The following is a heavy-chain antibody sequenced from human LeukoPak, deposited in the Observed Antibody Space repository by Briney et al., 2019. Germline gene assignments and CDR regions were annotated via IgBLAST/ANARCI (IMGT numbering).Heavy chain of an antibody. V-gene: IGHV1-2*02. J-gene: IGHJ5*02. Sequence: ASVKVSCMASGYTFTDYYMHWVRQAPGQGLEWMGWVNPKSGGTNYAQELQGRVTMTRDTSISTAYMDLSRLRSDDTAVYYCARFAAMPAWGQGTLVTVSS. CDR1: GYTFTDYY. CDR3: ARFAAMPA. CDR2: VNPKSGGT. D-gene: IGHD2-2*01.